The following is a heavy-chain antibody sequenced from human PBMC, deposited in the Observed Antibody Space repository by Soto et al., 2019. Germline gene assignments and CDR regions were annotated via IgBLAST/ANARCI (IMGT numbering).Heavy chain of an antibody. Sequence: QVQLAQSGAEVKKPGSSVKVSCKASGGTFSSYDISWVRQAPGQGLEWMGGIIPVFGTANYAQMFQGRVTITADDATNTAYMELSSLTSDDTAMYYCARDSTVAAHAFDIWGQGTMVTVSS. J-gene: IGHJ3*02. CDR2: IIPVFGTA. CDR3: ARDSTVAAHAFDI. D-gene: IGHD2-15*01. CDR1: GGTFSSYD. V-gene: IGHV1-69*12.